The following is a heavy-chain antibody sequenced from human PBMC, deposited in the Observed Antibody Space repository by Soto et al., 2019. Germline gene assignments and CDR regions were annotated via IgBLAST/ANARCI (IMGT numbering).Heavy chain of an antibody. Sequence: PSETLSLTCAVYGGSFSGYYWSWIRQPPGKGLEWIGEINHSGSTNYNPSLKSRVTISVDTSKNQFSLKLSSVTAADTAVYYCARERSLVRYFDYWGQGALVTVSS. J-gene: IGHJ4*02. CDR3: ARERSLVRYFDY. CDR2: INHSGST. CDR1: GGSFSGYY. V-gene: IGHV4-34*01.